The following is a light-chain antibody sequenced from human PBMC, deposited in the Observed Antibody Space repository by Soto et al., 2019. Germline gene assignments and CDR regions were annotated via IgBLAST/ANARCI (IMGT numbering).Light chain of an antibody. CDR2: EGS. Sequence: QSVLSQPASVSGSPGQSITISCTGTSSDVGSYNLVSWYQQHPGKAPKLMIYEGSKRPSGVPNRFSGSKSGNTASLTISGLQAEDEADYYCCSYAGSRTSYVFGTGTKVTVL. CDR3: CSYAGSRTSYV. CDR1: SSDVGSYNL. V-gene: IGLV2-23*01. J-gene: IGLJ1*01.